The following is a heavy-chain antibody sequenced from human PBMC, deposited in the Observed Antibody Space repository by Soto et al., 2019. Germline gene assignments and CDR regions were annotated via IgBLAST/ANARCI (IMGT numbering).Heavy chain of an antibody. D-gene: IGHD6-19*01. Sequence: GASVKVSFKASCYTFSSYGIICVRQAPGQGLEWMGWISVYNGNTNYEQKLQGRVTMTSDTSTSTAYMELRSLRSDDTAVYYCARTAMAGEYYYYGMDVWGQGTTVTVSS. V-gene: IGHV1-18*04. CDR3: ARTAMAGEYYYYGMDV. CDR2: ISVYNGNT. J-gene: IGHJ6*01. CDR1: CYTFSSYG.